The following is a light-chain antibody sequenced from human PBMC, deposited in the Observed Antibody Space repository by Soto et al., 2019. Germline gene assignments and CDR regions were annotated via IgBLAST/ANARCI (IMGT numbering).Light chain of an antibody. CDR1: SSDVGGYNY. J-gene: IGLJ1*01. Sequence: QSVLTQPASVSGSPGQSITISCTGTSSDVGGYNYVSWYQQLPGKAPKLMIYEVSNRPSGVSARFSGSRSGNTASLSISGLQAEDEADYYCTSYTTSSTDVFGTGTKLTVL. V-gene: IGLV2-14*01. CDR2: EVS. CDR3: TSYTTSSTDV.